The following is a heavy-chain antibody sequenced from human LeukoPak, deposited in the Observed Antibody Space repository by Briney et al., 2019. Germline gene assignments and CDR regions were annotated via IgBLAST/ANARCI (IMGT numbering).Heavy chain of an antibody. Sequence: RTGGSLRLSCAASGFTFSSFNMNWVRQAPGKGLEWVSSISSTSSLIWYADSLKGRFTISRDNAKNSLYLQMDSLRAEDTAVYYCARYNSAWNDYWGQGTLVTASS. D-gene: IGHD6-19*01. J-gene: IGHJ4*02. CDR3: ARYNSAWNDY. CDR1: GFTFSSFN. V-gene: IGHV3-21*01. CDR2: ISSTSSLI.